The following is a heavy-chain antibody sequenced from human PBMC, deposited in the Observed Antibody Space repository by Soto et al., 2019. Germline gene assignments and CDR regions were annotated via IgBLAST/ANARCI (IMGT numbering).Heavy chain of an antibody. CDR2: IYYSGST. CDR1: GGSISSSSYY. V-gene: IGHV4-39*01. D-gene: IGHD5-12*01. CDR3: ARPGVATIADDAFDI. Sequence: QLQLQESGPGLVKPSETLSLTCTVSGGSISSSSYYWGWIRQPPGKGLEWIGSIYYSGSTYYNPSLKSRVTISVDTSTNQFSLKLSSVTAADTAVYYCARPGVATIADDAFDIWGQGTMVTVSS. J-gene: IGHJ3*02.